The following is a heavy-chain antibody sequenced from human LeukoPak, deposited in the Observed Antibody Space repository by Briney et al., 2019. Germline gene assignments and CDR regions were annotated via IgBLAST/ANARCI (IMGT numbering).Heavy chain of an antibody. J-gene: IGHJ4*02. V-gene: IGHV4-59*01. CDR3: AAYYYDSSGSFDY. CDR1: GGSISSYY. D-gene: IGHD3-22*01. Sequence: PSETLSLTCTVSGGSISSYYWSWIRQPPGKGLEWIGYIYYSGSTNYNPSLKSRVTISVDTSKNQFSLKLSSVTAADTAVYYCAAYYYDSSGSFDYWGQGTLVTVSS. CDR2: IYYSGST.